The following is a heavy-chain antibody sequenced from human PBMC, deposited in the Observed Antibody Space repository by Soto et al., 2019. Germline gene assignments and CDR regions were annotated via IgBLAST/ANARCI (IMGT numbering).Heavy chain of an antibody. CDR2: INAGNGNT. D-gene: IGHD2-21*02. J-gene: IGHJ4*02. CDR3: ARSIVVVTALDY. CDR1: GYTFTSYA. Sequence: QVQLVQSGAEEKKPGASVKVSCKASGYTFTSYAMHWVRQAPGQRLEWMGWINAGNGNTKYSQKFQGRVTITRDTSASPAYKELSSLRSEDTAVYYCARSIVVVTALDYWGQGTLVTVSS. V-gene: IGHV1-3*05.